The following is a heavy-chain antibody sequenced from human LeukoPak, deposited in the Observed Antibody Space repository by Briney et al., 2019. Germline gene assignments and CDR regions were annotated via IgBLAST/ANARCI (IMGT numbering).Heavy chain of an antibody. CDR3: ARGPNSNWSGLDF. CDR2: ISPTGSTT. D-gene: IGHD6-6*01. V-gene: IGHV3-74*01. J-gene: IGHJ4*02. CDR1: GFSFSGHR. Sequence: GGSLRLSCTASGFSFSGHRMHWARQFPGKGLVWVSRISPTGSTTSYADSVKGRFTVSRDNAKNTLYLQVNNLRAEDTAVYYCARGPNSNWSGLDFWGQGTLLTVSP.